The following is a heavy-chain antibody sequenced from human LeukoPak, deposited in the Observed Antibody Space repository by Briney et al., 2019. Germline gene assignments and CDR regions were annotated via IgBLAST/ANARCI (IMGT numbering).Heavy chain of an antibody. J-gene: IGHJ3*01. CDR3: ARRSRGWDAFDL. CDR1: GYTFTSYD. D-gene: IGHD6-19*01. Sequence: ASVTVSCKASGYTFTSYDISWVRQAPGQGLEWMGWISALNGNTNYAQKFQGRVTMTTDTSTTTAYMDLRSLRSDDTAVYYCARRSRGWDAFDLWGQGTMVTVSS. V-gene: IGHV1-18*01. CDR2: ISALNGNT.